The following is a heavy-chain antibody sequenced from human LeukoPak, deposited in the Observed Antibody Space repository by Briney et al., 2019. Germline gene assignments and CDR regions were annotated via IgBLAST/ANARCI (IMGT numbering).Heavy chain of an antibody. CDR2: INTNTGNP. CDR3: ARAAPDHYYYYMDV. Sequence: GASVKVSCKASGYTFTGYYMHWVRQAPGQGLEWMGWINTNTGNPTYAQGFTGRFVSSLDTSVSTAYPQTSSLKAEDTAVYYCARAAPDHYYYYMDVWGKGTTVTVSS. V-gene: IGHV7-4-1*02. J-gene: IGHJ6*03. CDR1: GYTFTGYY.